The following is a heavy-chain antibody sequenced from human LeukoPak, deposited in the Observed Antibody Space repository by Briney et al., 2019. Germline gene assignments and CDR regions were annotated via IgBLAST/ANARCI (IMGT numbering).Heavy chain of an antibody. CDR3: ASLYSSSSQRDYYGMDV. Sequence: SVKVSCKASGGTFSSYAISWVRQAPGQGLEWMGGIIPIFGTANYAQKFQGRVTITADESTSTAYMELSSLRSEDTAVYYCASLYSSSSQRDYYGMDVWGQGTTVTASS. V-gene: IGHV1-69*01. J-gene: IGHJ6*02. CDR2: IIPIFGTA. CDR1: GGTFSSYA. D-gene: IGHD6-13*01.